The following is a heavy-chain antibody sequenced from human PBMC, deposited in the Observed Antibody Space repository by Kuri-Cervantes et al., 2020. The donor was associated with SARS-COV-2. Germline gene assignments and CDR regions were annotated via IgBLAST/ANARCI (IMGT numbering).Heavy chain of an antibody. Sequence: SETLSLTCAVYGGSFSGYYWSWIRQPPGKGLGWIGYIYYSGSTNYNPSLKSRVTISVDTSKNQFSLKLSSVTAADTAVYYCARDPNANHNNWFDPWGQGTRVTVSS. CDR1: GGSFSGYY. CDR3: ARDPNANHNNWFDP. CDR2: IYYSGST. V-gene: IGHV4-59*01. D-gene: IGHD4/OR15-4a*01. J-gene: IGHJ5*02.